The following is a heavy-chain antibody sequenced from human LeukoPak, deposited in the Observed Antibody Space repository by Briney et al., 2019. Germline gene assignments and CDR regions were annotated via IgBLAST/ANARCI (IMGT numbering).Heavy chain of an antibody. Sequence: PGGSLRLSCAASGFTFSSYAMHWVRQVSGKGLEWVAVISYDGSNKYYADSVKGQFTISRDNSKNTLYLQMNSLRAEDAAVYYCARGNVAGTGFDYWGQGTLVTVSS. CDR2: ISYDGSNK. CDR3: ARGNVAGTGFDY. V-gene: IGHV3-30-3*01. J-gene: IGHJ4*02. CDR1: GFTFSSYA. D-gene: IGHD6-19*01.